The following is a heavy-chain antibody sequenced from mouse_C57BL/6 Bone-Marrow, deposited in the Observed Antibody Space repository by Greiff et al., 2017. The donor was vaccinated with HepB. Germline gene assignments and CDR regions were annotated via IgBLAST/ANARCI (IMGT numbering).Heavy chain of an antibody. CDR3: ATYYSNFFAY. CDR1: GYTFTSYT. CDR2: INPSSGYT. J-gene: IGHJ3*01. V-gene: IGHV1-4*01. Sequence: VQLQQSGAELARPGASVKMSCKASGYTFTSYTMHWVKQRPGQGLEWIGYINPSSGYTKYNQKFKDKATLTADKSSSTAYMQLSSLTSEDSAVYDCATYYSNFFAYWGQGTLVTVSA. D-gene: IGHD2-5*01.